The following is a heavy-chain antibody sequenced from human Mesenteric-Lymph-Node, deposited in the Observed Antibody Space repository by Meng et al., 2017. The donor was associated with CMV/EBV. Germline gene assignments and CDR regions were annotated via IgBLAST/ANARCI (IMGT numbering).Heavy chain of an antibody. CDR1: GFTFSTYW. V-gene: IGHV3-7*01. Sequence: GGSLRLSCAVSGFTFSTYWMSWVRQAPGKGLEWVANIKRDGSEKYFVDSVKGRFTISRDNTKNSLYLQMNSLRAEDTAVYYCARAGSGVVVPAVDFDYWGQGILVTVSS. CDR2: IKRDGSEK. D-gene: IGHD2-2*01. J-gene: IGHJ4*02. CDR3: ARAGSGVVVPAVDFDY.